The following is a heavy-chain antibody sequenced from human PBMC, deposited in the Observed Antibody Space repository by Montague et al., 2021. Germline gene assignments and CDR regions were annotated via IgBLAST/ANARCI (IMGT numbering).Heavy chain of an antibody. CDR2: VWYDGSNK. Sequence: SLRLSCAASDFTFSTYAMHWVRQAPGKGQEWAAVVWYDGSNKFYADSVKGRFTISRDNSRNTLYLQMKNLIAEDTAMYYCAREDAPGSGSNSVDYWGQGSLVNVSS. D-gene: IGHD3-10*01. J-gene: IGHJ4*02. V-gene: IGHV3-33*01. CDR1: DFTFSTYA. CDR3: AREDAPGSGSNSVDY.